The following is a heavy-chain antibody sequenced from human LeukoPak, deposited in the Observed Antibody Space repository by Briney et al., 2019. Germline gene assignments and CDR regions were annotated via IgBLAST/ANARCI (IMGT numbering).Heavy chain of an antibody. D-gene: IGHD2-21*01. V-gene: IGHV4-4*09. J-gene: IGHJ5*02. Sequence: SETLSLTCTVSGGSISSYYWSWIRQPPGKRLEWIGYIYTSGSTNYNPSLKSRVTISVDTSKNQFSLKLSSVTAADTAVYYCARLFEPPKNWFDPWGQGTLVTVSS. CDR2: IYTSGST. CDR1: GGSISSYY. CDR3: ARLFEPPKNWFDP.